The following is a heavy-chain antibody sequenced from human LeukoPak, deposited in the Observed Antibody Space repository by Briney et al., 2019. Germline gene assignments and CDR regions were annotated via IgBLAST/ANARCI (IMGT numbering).Heavy chain of an antibody. D-gene: IGHD1-26*01. V-gene: IGHV3-23*01. CDR2: ITDSGGAT. CDR3: AKLPIVGNWFDP. CDR1: GFTFSTYA. Sequence: PGGSLRLSCAASGFTFSTYAMSWVRQAPGKGLEWVSGITDSGGATFYADSVKGRFTISRDNSKNTPYLQMKSLRAEDTAVYYCAKLPIVGNWFDPWGQGTLVTVSS. J-gene: IGHJ5*02.